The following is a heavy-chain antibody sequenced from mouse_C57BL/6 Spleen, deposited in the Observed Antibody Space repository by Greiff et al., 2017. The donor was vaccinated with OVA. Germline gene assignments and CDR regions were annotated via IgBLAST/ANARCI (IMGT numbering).Heavy chain of an antibody. V-gene: IGHV14-2*01. CDR1: GFNIKDYY. CDR2: IDPEDGET. CDR3: AIYDYGEYYAMDY. J-gene: IGHJ4*01. D-gene: IGHD2-4*01. Sequence: VHVKQSGAELVKPGASVKLSCTASGFNIKDYYMHWVKQRTEQGLEWIGRIDPEDGETKYAPKFQGKATITADTSSNTAYLQLSSLTSEDTAVYYCAIYDYGEYYAMDYWGQGTSVTVSS.